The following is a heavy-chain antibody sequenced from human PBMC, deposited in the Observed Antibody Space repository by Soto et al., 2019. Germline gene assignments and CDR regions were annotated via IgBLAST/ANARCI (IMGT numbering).Heavy chain of an antibody. CDR2: VSGNGATT. Sequence: GGSLRLSCAASGFTFTSFAMSWVRQAPGKGLEWVAAVSGNGATTHYADSVKDQLTVSRDNSRNTVYLQLNSLRAEDTAVFYCAKKSYYYDTSGYSEYFQHWGQGTLVTVSS. J-gene: IGHJ1*01. V-gene: IGHV3-23*01. D-gene: IGHD3-22*01. CDR1: GFTFTSFA. CDR3: AKKSYYYDTSGYSEYFQH.